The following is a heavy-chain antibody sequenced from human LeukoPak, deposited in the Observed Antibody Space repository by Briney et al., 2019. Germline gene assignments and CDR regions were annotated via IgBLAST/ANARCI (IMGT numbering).Heavy chain of an antibody. CDR2: INPNSGGT. V-gene: IGHV1-2*02. Sequence: ASVKVSCKASGYTFTGYYMHWVRQAPGQGLEWMGWINPNSGGTNYAQKLQGRVTMTRDTSISTAYMELSRLRSDDTAVYYCARETANYYSSGWYMRWGQGALVTVSS. CDR3: ARETANYYSSGWYMR. D-gene: IGHD6-19*01. CDR1: GYTFTGYY. J-gene: IGHJ4*02.